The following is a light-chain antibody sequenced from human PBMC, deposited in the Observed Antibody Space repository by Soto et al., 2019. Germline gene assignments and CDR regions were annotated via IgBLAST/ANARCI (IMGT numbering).Light chain of an antibody. J-gene: IGLJ1*01. CDR3: SPYAGSNNRV. CDR1: SSDVGGYNY. Sequence: QSALTQPPSASGSPGQSVTISCTGTSSDVGGYNYVSWYQQHPGKAPKLMIYEVSKRPSGVPDRFSGSKSGNTASLTVSGLQAEDEADYYCSPYAGSNNRVFGTGTKFTVL. V-gene: IGLV2-8*01. CDR2: EVS.